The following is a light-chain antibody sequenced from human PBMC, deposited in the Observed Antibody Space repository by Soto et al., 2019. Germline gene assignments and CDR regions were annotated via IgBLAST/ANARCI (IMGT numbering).Light chain of an antibody. J-gene: IGKJ3*01. V-gene: IGKV2-30*01. CDR3: MQGTHWPFT. CDR1: QSLVFSDRNTY. Sequence: DVVMTQSPLSLSVTPGRSASISCRSSQSLVFSDRNTYLNWFHQRPGQSPRRLIYKVSNRDSGVPDRFSGSGSGTEFTPKISRVEADDVGFSYCMQGTHWPFTFGPGTKVDIK. CDR2: KVS.